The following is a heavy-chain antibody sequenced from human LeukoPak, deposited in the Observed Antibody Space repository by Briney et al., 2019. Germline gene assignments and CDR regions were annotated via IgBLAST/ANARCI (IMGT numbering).Heavy chain of an antibody. J-gene: IGHJ6*02. Sequence: GGSLRLSCAASGFTFEDHAMHWVRQAPGKGLEWVSGVSWNSAHIAYADSVKGRFTITRDNAKNTLYLQMNSLRAEDTAVYYCASSYYYGSGTLNAGMDVWGQGTTVTVSS. V-gene: IGHV3-9*01. CDR3: ASSYYYGSGTLNAGMDV. CDR2: VSWNSAHI. D-gene: IGHD3-10*01. CDR1: GFTFEDHA.